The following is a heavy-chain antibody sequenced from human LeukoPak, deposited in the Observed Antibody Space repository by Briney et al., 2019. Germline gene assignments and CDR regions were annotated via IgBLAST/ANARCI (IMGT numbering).Heavy chain of an antibody. V-gene: IGHV3-48*04. CDR1: GLSLSGSN. J-gene: IGHJ2*01. CDR2: ISAGSGTV. CDR3: TKDLGLRRMI. Sequence: GGSLRLSCAASGLSLSGSNMHWVRQSPGGGLEWLSYISAGSGTVFSADSVKGRFSISRDNARESLFLQMNSLRVEDTAVYYCTKDLGLRRMIWGRGTLVIVSS.